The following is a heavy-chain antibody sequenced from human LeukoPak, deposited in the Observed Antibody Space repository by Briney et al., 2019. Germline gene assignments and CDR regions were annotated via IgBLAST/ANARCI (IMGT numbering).Heavy chain of an antibody. D-gene: IGHD3-3*01. V-gene: IGHV3-7*01. J-gene: IGHJ4*02. CDR1: GFTFSSYW. CDR3: ARDRYDFWSGYLDY. Sequence: GGSLRLSCAASGFTFSSYWMGWVRQAPGKGLEWVANIKQDGSEKYYVDSVKGRFTISRDNAKNSLYLQMNSLRAEDTAVYYCARDRYDFWSGYLDYWGQGTLVTVSS. CDR2: IKQDGSEK.